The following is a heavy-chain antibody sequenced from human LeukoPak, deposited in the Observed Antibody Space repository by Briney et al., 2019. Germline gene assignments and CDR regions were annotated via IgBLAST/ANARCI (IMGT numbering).Heavy chain of an antibody. J-gene: IGHJ4*02. Sequence: GGSLRLSCAASGFTFSSYAMSWVRQAPGKGLEWVSAISGSGGVTYYADSAKGRFTISRDNSKNTLYLQMNSLRAEDTAVYYCAPATYYDVLTGYYDYWGQGTLVTVSS. CDR2: ISGSGGVT. CDR3: APATYYDVLTGYYDY. V-gene: IGHV3-23*01. D-gene: IGHD3-9*01. CDR1: GFTFSSYA.